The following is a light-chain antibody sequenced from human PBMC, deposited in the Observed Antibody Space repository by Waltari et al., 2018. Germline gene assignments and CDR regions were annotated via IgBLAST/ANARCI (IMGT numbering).Light chain of an antibody. J-gene: IGKJ1*01. CDR1: QSVNIN. V-gene: IGKV3-11*01. CDR3: QQRTNWWT. Sequence: EIVLTQSPATLSLSAGERATLTCRASQSVNINLAWYQQRPGQAPRLLIYDASTRANGIPARFSGSGSGTDFTLTISSLEPEDFAIYYCQQRTNWWTFGQGTRV. CDR2: DAS.